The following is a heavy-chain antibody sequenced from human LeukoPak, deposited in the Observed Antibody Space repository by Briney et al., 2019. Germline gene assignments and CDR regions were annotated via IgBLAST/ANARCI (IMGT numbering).Heavy chain of an antibody. CDR1: GFTFSGYD. CDR2: ISGSSSYI. Sequence: GGSLRLSCAASGFTFSGYDMNWVRQAPGKGLEWVSSISGSSSYIYYADSMKGRFTISRDNGKNSLYLQMNSLRAEDTAVYFCARGSSNVAARNNWFDPWGQGTLVTVS. V-gene: IGHV3-21*01. D-gene: IGHD6-6*01. CDR3: ARGSSNVAARNNWFDP. J-gene: IGHJ5*02.